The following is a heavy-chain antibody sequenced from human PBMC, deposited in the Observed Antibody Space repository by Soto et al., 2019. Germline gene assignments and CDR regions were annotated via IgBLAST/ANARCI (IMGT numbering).Heavy chain of an antibody. CDR1: GYTFTTYG. J-gene: IGHJ6*02. Sequence: QVQLMQSGPEVKKPGASVKVSCKASGYTFTTYGISWVRQAPGQGLEWMGWISGYNGQTNYAQKFRGRLTITTDAPTXTXHMELRSLRSDDTAMYYCAGDGRKQLWVEGLNAMDVWGQGTTVTVSS. CDR3: AGDGRKQLWVEGLNAMDV. CDR2: ISGYNGQT. V-gene: IGHV1-18*01. D-gene: IGHD5-18*01.